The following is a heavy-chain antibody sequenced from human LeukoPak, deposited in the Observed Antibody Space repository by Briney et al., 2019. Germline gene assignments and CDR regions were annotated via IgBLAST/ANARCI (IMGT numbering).Heavy chain of an antibody. D-gene: IGHD6-13*01. CDR1: GGSISSGGYY. J-gene: IGHJ4*02. CDR2: IYYSGST. V-gene: IGHV4-39*01. CDR3: ARTEAAADFDY. Sequence: SQTLSLTCTVSGGSISSGGYYWSWIRQPPGKGLEWIGSIYYSGSTYYNPSLKSRVTISVDTSKNQFSLKLSSVTAADTAVYYCARTEAAADFDYWGQGTLVTVSS.